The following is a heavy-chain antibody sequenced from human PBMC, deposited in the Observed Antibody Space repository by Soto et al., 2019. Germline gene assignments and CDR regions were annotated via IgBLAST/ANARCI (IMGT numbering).Heavy chain of an antibody. Sequence: EVQLVESGGGLVKPGGSLRLSCAASGFTFSNAWMSWVRQAPGKGLEWVGRIKSKTDGGTTDYAAPVKGRFTISRDDSKNTLYLQMNSLKTEDTAVYYCTTDHDFWSGYSDYFDYWGQGTLVTVSS. J-gene: IGHJ4*02. CDR2: IKSKTDGGTT. D-gene: IGHD3-3*01. V-gene: IGHV3-15*01. CDR1: GFTFSNAW. CDR3: TTDHDFWSGYSDYFDY.